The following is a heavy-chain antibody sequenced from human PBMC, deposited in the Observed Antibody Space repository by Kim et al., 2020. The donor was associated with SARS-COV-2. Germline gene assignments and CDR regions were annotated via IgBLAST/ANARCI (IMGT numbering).Heavy chain of an antibody. CDR1: GFTFSSYW. CDR3: ARADDYYGSGSYYP. CDR2: IKQDGSEK. J-gene: IGHJ5*02. D-gene: IGHD3-10*01. V-gene: IGHV3-7*03. Sequence: GGSLRLSCAASGFTFSSYWMSWVRQAPGKGLEWVANIKQDGSEKYYVDSVKGRFTISRDNAKNSLYLQMNSLRAEDTAVYYCARADDYYGSGSYYPWGQGTLVTVSS.